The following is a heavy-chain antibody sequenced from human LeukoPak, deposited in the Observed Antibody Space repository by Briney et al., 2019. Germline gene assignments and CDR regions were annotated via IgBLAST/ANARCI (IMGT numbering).Heavy chain of an antibody. D-gene: IGHD3-16*01. CDR2: ISGLGGST. V-gene: IGHV3-23*01. CDR1: GFTSTSYG. J-gene: IGHJ4*02. CDR3: VSTGVAGGYYRAHVWDFDY. Sequence: GGSLRLSCTASGFTSTSYGMSWVRQAPGKGLEWVSAISGLGGSTYYADSVKGRFTISRDNSKNTMYLQMNSLRAEDTAIYYCVSTGVAGGYYRAHVWDFDYWGQGALVTVSS.